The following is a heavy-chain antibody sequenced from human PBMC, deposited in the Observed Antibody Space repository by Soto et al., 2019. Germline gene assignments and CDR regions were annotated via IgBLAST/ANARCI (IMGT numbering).Heavy chain of an antibody. CDR2: IYYSGST. J-gene: IGHJ6*02. V-gene: IGHV4-61*01. D-gene: IGHD3-22*01. Sequence: SETLSLTCTVSGGSVSSGSYYWSWIRQPPGKGLEWIGYIYYSGSTNYNPSLKSRVTISVDTSKNQFSLKLSSVTAADTAVYYCARDQGVTMIRYYYYGMDVWGQGTTVTVSS. CDR1: GGSVSSGSYY. CDR3: ARDQGVTMIRYYYYGMDV.